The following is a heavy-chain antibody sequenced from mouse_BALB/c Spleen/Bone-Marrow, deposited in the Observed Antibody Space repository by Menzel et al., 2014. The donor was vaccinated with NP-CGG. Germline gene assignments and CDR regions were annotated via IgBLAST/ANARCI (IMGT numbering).Heavy chain of an antibody. CDR3: ARQSYEGFAY. Sequence: EVQLVESGGNLVQPGGSLKLSCAASGFTFSSYTMSWARQTPEKRLEWVAYISNGGGSTYYPDTVKGRFTISRDNATNTLYMQMSSLKSEDTAMYYCARQSYEGFAYWGQRTLVTVSA. CDR2: ISNGGGST. D-gene: IGHD2-3*01. CDR1: GFTFSSYT. V-gene: IGHV5-12-2*01. J-gene: IGHJ3*01.